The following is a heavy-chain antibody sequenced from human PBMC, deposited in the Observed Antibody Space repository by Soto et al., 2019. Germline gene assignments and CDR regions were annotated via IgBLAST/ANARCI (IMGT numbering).Heavy chain of an antibody. CDR3: AXXXXGSLLWFGELQYYFDY. CDR2: ISSSSYI. CDR1: GFTFSSYS. J-gene: IGHJ4*02. Sequence: GGSLRLSCAASGFTFSSYSMNWVRQAPGKGLEWVSSISSSSYIYYADSVKGRFTISRDNAKNSLYLQXNRXRAXXTXXXXCAXXXXGSLLWFGELQYYFDYWGQGTLVTV. V-gene: IGHV3-21*01. D-gene: IGHD3-10*01.